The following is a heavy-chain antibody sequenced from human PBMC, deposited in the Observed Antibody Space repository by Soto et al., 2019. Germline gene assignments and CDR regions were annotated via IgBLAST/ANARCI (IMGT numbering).Heavy chain of an antibody. CDR2: FIPIFGTA. CDR3: ARGNHRWLQLWYFDL. D-gene: IGHD5-12*01. J-gene: IGHJ2*01. Sequence: QVQLVQSGAEVKKPGSSVTVSCKASGGTFSSYTISWVRQAPGQGLGWLGGFIPIFGTANYAQKFQGRVTITADESTSTAYMELSSLRSGDTAVYYCARGNHRWLQLWYFDLWGRGTLVTVSS. CDR1: GGTFSSYT. V-gene: IGHV1-69*12.